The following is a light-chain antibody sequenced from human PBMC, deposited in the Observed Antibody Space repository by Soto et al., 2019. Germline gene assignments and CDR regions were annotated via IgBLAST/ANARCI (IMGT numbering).Light chain of an antibody. J-gene: IGLJ2*01. Sequence: QLVLTQPPSASGSPGQSVTISCTGTSSDVGGYYYVSWYQQHPGKAPKLMIYEVSKRPSGVPDRFSGSKSGNTASLTVSGLQPEDEADYYCSSYAGSNTVAFGGGTKVTVL. CDR2: EVS. V-gene: IGLV2-8*01. CDR1: SSDVGGYYY. CDR3: SSYAGSNTVA.